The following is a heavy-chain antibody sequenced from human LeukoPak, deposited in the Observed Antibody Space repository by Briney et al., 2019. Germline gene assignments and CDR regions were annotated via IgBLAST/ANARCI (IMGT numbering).Heavy chain of an antibody. J-gene: IGHJ4*02. CDR3: AHYYYDSSGYYPFDY. V-gene: IGHV2-5*02. CDR1: GFSLSTSGVG. CDR2: IYWDDYK. Sequence: SGPTLVKPTQTLTLTCTFSGFSLSTSGVGVGWIRQPPGKALECLALIYWDDYKRYSPSLKSRLTITKDTSKNQVVLTMTNMDPVDTATYYCAHYYYDSSGYYPFDYWGQGTLVTVSS. D-gene: IGHD3-22*01.